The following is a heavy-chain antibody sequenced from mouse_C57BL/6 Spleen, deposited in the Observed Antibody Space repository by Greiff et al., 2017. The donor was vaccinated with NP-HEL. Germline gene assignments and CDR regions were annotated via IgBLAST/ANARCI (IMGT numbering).Heavy chain of an antibody. CDR3: ARKEGSNYGGVYFDY. D-gene: IGHD2-5*01. CDR2: IYPGSGST. Sequence: QVQLQQPGAELVKPGASVKMSCKASGYTFTSYWITWVKQRPGQGLEWIGDIYPGSGSTNYNEKFKSKATLTVDTSSSTAYMQLSSLTSEDSAVYYGARKEGSNYGGVYFDYWGQGTTLTVSS. V-gene: IGHV1-55*01. J-gene: IGHJ2*01. CDR1: GYTFTSYW.